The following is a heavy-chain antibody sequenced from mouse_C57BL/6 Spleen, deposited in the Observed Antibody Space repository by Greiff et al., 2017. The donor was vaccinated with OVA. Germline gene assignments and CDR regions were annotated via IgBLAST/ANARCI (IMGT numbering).Heavy chain of an antibody. CDR3: AREGGNYAMDY. J-gene: IGHJ4*01. CDR2: INPSSGYT. Sequence: QVQLKQSGAELARPGASVKMSCKASGYTFTSYTMHWVKQRPGQGLEWIGYINPSSGYTKYNQKFKDKATLTADKSSSTAYMQLSSLTSEDSAVYYCAREGGNYAMDYWGQGTSVTVSS. CDR1: GYTFTSYT. V-gene: IGHV1-4*01.